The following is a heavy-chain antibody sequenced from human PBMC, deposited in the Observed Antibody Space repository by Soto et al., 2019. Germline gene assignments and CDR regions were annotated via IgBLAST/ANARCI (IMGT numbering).Heavy chain of an antibody. V-gene: IGHV3-9*01. Sequence: EVQLVESGGGLVQPGRSLRLSCAASGFTFDDYAMHWVRQAPGKGLEWVSGISWNSGSIGYADSVKGRFTISRDNAKNSLYLQMNSLRAEDTALYYCTKDSSSWYDAFGIWGQGTMVTVSS. CDR3: TKDSSSWYDAFGI. D-gene: IGHD6-13*01. J-gene: IGHJ3*02. CDR1: GFTFDDYA. CDR2: ISWNSGSI.